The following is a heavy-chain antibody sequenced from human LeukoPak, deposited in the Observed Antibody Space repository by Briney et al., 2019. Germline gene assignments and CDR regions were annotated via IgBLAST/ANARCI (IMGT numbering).Heavy chain of an antibody. J-gene: IGHJ4*02. CDR2: IYYSGST. CDR3: ARGPHCSGGSWYSPAFDY. V-gene: IGHV4-31*03. Sequence: SQTLSLTCTVSGGSISSGGYYWSWIRQHPGKGLEWIGYIYYSGSTYYNPSLKSRVTISVDTSKNQFSLKVTSVTAADTGVYYFARGPHCSGGSWYSPAFDYWGQGTLVTVSS. D-gene: IGHD2-15*01. CDR1: GGSISSGGYY.